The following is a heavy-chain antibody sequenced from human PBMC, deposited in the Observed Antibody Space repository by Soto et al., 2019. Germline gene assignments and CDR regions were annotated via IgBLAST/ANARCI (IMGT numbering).Heavy chain of an antibody. CDR2: IKNDGSST. D-gene: IGHD1-1*01. Sequence: EVQLVESGGGLVQPGGSLRLSCAASGFTFNRYWMHWVRQAPGKGLVWVSRIKNDGSSTSYEDSVKGRFSISRDNGKNTLYLQMNSLRVEDTAVYYCAKFDDDYYYMDVWGKGTTVTVSS. V-gene: IGHV3-74*01. CDR3: AKFDDDYYYMDV. CDR1: GFTFNRYW. J-gene: IGHJ6*03.